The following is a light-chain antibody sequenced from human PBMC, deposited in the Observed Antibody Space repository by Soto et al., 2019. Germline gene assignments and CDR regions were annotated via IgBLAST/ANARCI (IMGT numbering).Light chain of an antibody. Sequence: EIVLTQSPATLSLSPGERATLSCRASQSVRSFLAWYQQKPGQAPRLLIYDASNRATGVPGRFSGSGSGTDFTLTISSLEPEDFAVYYCQQRSSWPPALSFGGGPKVE. CDR3: QQRSSWPPALS. J-gene: IGKJ4*01. V-gene: IGKV3-11*01. CDR2: DAS. CDR1: QSVRSF.